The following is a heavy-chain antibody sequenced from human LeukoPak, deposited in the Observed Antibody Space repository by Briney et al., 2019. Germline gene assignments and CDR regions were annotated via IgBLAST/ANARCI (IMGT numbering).Heavy chain of an antibody. CDR1: GVSFSGYY. D-gene: IGHD2-15*01. V-gene: IGHV4-34*01. CDR3: ARGRGGDCSGGSCSYYFDY. CDR2: INHSGST. Sequence: SETLSLTCAVYGVSFSGYYWSWIRQPPGKGLEWIGEINHSGSTNYNPSLKSRVTISVDTSKNQFSLKLSSVTAADTAVYYCARGRGGDCSGGSCSYYFDYWGQGTLVAVSS. J-gene: IGHJ4*02.